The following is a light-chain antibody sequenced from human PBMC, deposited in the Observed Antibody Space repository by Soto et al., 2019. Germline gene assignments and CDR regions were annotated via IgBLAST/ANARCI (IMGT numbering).Light chain of an antibody. CDR2: GVS. V-gene: IGKV3-15*01. J-gene: IGKJ1*01. CDR3: QQYGDRPRT. Sequence: EIVLTQSPATLSVSPGERATLSCRASQSVSSKLAWFQQKPGQAPSLLIYGVSTRATGVPVRFSGSVSGTEFTLTISSLESEDFAVYFCQQYGDRPRTFGQGTKVDIK. CDR1: QSVSSK.